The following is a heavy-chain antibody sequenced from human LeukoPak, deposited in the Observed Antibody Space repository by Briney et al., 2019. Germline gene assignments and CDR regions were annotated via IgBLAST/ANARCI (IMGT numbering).Heavy chain of an antibody. D-gene: IGHD3-22*01. J-gene: IGHJ3*02. CDR1: SGSITSSY. CDR2: IYHSGTT. Sequence: PSETLSLTCTVSSGSITSSYWSWLRQPPGKALEWIGYIYHSGTTNYNPSLKSRVTISVDTSKNQFSLKLTSVTAADTAVYYCARGYYDSSGYSNAFDIWGQGTMVTVSS. CDR3: ARGYYDSSGYSNAFDI. V-gene: IGHV4-59*01.